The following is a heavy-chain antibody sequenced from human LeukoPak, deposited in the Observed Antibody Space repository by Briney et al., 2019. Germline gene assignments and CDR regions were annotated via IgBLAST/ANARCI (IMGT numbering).Heavy chain of an antibody. J-gene: IGHJ4*02. CDR2: ISYDGSNK. D-gene: IGHD3-9*01. CDR1: GFTFSSYA. CDR3: ARVVYDILTGRNTEFDY. V-gene: IGHV3-30*04. Sequence: GGSLRLSCAASGFTFSSYAMHWVRQAPGKGLEWVAVISYDGSNKYYADSVKGRFTISRDNAKNSLYLQMNSLRAEDTALYHCARVVYDILTGRNTEFDYWGQGTLVTVSS.